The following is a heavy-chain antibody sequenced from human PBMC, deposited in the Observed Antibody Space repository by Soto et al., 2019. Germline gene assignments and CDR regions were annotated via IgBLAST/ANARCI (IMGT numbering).Heavy chain of an antibody. D-gene: IGHD2-15*01. CDR1: GGTFSSYA. Sequence: QVQLVQSGAEVKKPGSSVKVSCKASGGTFSSYAISWVRQAPGQGLEWMGGVIPIFGTANYAQKFQGRVTITADDSTSTAYMELSSLRSEDTAVYYCARLGVCSGGSCHGYYYDMDVWGQGTTVTVSS. V-gene: IGHV1-69*12. CDR2: VIPIFGTA. CDR3: ARLGVCSGGSCHGYYYDMDV. J-gene: IGHJ6*02.